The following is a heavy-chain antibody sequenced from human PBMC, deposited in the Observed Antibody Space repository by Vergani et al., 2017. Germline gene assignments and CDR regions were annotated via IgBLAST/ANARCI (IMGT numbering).Heavy chain of an antibody. V-gene: IGHV1-3*01. Sequence: QVQLVQSGAEVKKPGASVKVSCKASGYTFTSYAMHWVRQAPGXRLEWMGWINAGNGNTKYSQKFQGRVTITRGTSASTAYMELSSLRSEDTAVYYCARKGDTGYSSGWYSYYFDYWGQGTLVTVSS. CDR1: GYTFTSYA. CDR2: INAGNGNT. CDR3: ARKGDTGYSSGWYSYYFDY. J-gene: IGHJ4*02. D-gene: IGHD6-19*01.